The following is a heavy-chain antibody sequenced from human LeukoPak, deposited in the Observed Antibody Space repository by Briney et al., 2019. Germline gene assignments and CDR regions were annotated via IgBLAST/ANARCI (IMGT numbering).Heavy chain of an antibody. V-gene: IGHV4-39*01. D-gene: IGHD3-22*01. CDR1: GGSISSSSYS. J-gene: IGHJ2*01. CDR2: IYYSGST. CDR3: ARGPLRYYDSSGYWYFDL. Sequence: PSETLSLTCTVSGGSISSSSYSWGWIRQPPGKGLEWIGSIYYSGSTYYNPSLKSRVTISVDTSKNQFSLKLSSVTAADTAVYYCARGPLRYYDSSGYWYFDLWGRGTLVTVSS.